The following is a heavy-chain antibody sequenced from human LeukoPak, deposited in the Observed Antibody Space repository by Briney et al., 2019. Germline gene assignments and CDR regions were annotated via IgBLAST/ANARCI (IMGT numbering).Heavy chain of an antibody. Sequence: PGGSLRLSCAASGFTFSSYWMSWVRQAPGKGLEWVANIKQDGSEKYYVDSVKGRFTISRDNAKNSLYLQMNSLRAEDTAVYYCARDGNYYDSGWFDPWGQGTLVTVSS. D-gene: IGHD3-22*01. V-gene: IGHV3-7*01. CDR2: IKQDGSEK. CDR1: GFTFSSYW. J-gene: IGHJ5*02. CDR3: ARDGNYYDSGWFDP.